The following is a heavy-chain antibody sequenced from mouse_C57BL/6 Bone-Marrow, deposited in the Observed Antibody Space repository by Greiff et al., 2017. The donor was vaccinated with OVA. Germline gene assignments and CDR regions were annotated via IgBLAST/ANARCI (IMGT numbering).Heavy chain of an antibody. J-gene: IGHJ2*01. V-gene: IGHV5-12*01. Sequence: EVKLMESGGGLVQPGGSLKLSCAASGFTFSDYYMYWVRQTPEKRLEWFAYISNGGGSSYYPDTVKGRFTISRDNAKNTLYMQMSRLKSEDTAMYYCARHGATVGFDYWGQGTTLTVSS. D-gene: IGHD1-1*01. CDR2: ISNGGGSS. CDR3: ARHGATVGFDY. CDR1: GFTFSDYY.